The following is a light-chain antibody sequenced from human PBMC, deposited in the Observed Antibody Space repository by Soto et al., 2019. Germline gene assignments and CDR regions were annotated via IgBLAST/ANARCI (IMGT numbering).Light chain of an antibody. CDR1: SSDVGGYKY. J-gene: IGLJ3*02. CDR2: EVS. CDR3: SSYTSSSTLNWV. V-gene: IGLV2-14*01. Sequence: QSALTQPASVSGSPGQSITISCTGTSSDVGGYKYVSWYQQHPGKAPKLMIYEVSNRPSGVSNRFSGSKSGNTASLTISGLQAEDEADYYCSSYTSSSTLNWVFGGGTKLTVL.